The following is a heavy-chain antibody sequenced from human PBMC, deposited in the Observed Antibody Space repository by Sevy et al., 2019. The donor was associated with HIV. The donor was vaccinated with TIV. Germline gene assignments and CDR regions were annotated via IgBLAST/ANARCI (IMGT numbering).Heavy chain of an antibody. Sequence: SETLSLTCIVSGDSISSADYYWSWIRQPPGKGLEWLGYIFYSGSTSYNPSLKSRVTISVDTSKNQFSLKLSSVSVADTAVYYCARGLWSGFYFDYWGQGTLVTVSS. CDR3: ARGLWSGFYFDY. CDR1: GDSISSADYY. V-gene: IGHV4-30-4*01. J-gene: IGHJ4*02. CDR2: IFYSGST. D-gene: IGHD3-3*01.